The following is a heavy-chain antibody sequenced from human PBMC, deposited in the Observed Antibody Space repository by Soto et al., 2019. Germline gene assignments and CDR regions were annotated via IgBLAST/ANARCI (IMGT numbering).Heavy chain of an antibody. CDR3: AKLPAAAIEGFFYYYGMDV. CDR1: GGSISSSNW. V-gene: IGHV4-4*02. CDR2: IYHSGST. Sequence: PSETLSLTCAVSGGSISSSNWWSWVRQPPGKGLEWIGEIYHSGSTNYNPSLKSRVTISVDKSKNQFSLKLSSVTAADTAVYYCAKLPAAAIEGFFYYYGMDVWGQGTTVTVSS. J-gene: IGHJ6*02. D-gene: IGHD2-2*01.